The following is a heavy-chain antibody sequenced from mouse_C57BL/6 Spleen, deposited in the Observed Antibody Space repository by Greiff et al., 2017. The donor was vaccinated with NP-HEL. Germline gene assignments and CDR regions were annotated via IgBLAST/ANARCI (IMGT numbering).Heavy chain of an antibody. J-gene: IGHJ1*03. CDR2: IYPGDGDT. D-gene: IGHD2-3*01. V-gene: IGHV1-82*01. CDR1: GYAFSSSW. Sequence: QVQLKESGPELVKPGASVKISCKASGYAFSSSWMNWVKQRPGKGLEWIGRIYPGDGDTNYNGKFKGKATLTADKSSSTAYMQLSSLTSEDSAVYFCARSSDGYYVPPSDVWGTGTTVTVSS. CDR3: ARSSDGYYVPPSDV.